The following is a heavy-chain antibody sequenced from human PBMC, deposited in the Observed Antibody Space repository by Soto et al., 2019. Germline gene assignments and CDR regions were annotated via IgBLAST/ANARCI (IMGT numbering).Heavy chain of an antibody. V-gene: IGHV4-59*01. J-gene: IGHJ6*02. CDR1: GGSISSYY. D-gene: IGHD2-2*01. Sequence: QVQLQESGPGLVKPSETLSLTCTVSGGSISSYYWSWIRQAPGKGLEWIGYIHFSGGTKSNPSLKSRATTSVDTCRNQVSLKLSSVTAAVSAVYFCARARYHLLHPYYYGRDVWGQGTTVTVSS. CDR3: ARARYHLLHPYYYGRDV. CDR2: IHFSGGT.